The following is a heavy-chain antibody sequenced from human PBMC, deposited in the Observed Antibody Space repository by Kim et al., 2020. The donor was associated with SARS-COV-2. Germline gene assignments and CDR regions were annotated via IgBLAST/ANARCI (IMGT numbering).Heavy chain of an antibody. D-gene: IGHD3-10*01. J-gene: IGHJ4*02. V-gene: IGHV3-23*01. Sequence: YAESGKGRFTISRDNSKNTLYLQMNSLRAEDTAVYYCAKWGIWFGELSSYWGQGTLVTVSS. CDR3: AKWGIWFGELSSY.